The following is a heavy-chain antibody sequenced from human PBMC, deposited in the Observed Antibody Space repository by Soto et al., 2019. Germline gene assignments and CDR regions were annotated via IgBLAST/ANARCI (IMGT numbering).Heavy chain of an antibody. V-gene: IGHV1-18*01. D-gene: IGHD2-21*02. Sequence: QVHLVQSGAEVKKPGASVKVSCKTSGYTFTSYGISWVRQAPGQGLEWLGWISGYDGRTNLAQKVQDRVTMPTDTSTSTVYMELRSLRSDDTAVYYCAREGDVPYYSYGMDVWGQGTTVTVSS. CDR1: GYTFTSYG. CDR3: AREGDVPYYSYGMDV. CDR2: ISGYDGRT. J-gene: IGHJ6*02.